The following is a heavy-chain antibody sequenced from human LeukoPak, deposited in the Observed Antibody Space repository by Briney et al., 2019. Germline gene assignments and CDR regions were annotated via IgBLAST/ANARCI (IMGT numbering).Heavy chain of an antibody. Sequence: PSETLSLTCTVSGGSISNKYWSWIRQPPGKGLEWIGYIYYSGSTNYNPSLKSRVTISVDTSKNQFSLQLTSVTAADTAVYYCARAYSSSWYFNWFDPWGQGTLVTVSS. CDR2: IYYSGST. V-gene: IGHV4-59*08. D-gene: IGHD6-13*01. CDR3: ARAYSSSWYFNWFDP. J-gene: IGHJ5*02. CDR1: GGSISNKY.